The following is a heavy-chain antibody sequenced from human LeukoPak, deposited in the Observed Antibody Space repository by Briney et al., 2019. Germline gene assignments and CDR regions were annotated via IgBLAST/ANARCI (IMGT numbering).Heavy chain of an antibody. CDR2: IIPIFGTA. V-gene: IGHV1-69*05. Sequence: SVKVSWKASGGTFSSYAISWVRQAPGQGLEWMGGIIPIFGTANYAQKFQGRVTITTDESTSTAYMELSSLRSEDTAVYYCARGGSTITRYYYYMDVWGKGTTVTVSS. J-gene: IGHJ6*03. D-gene: IGHD5-24*01. CDR3: ARGGSTITRYYYYMDV. CDR1: GGTFSSYA.